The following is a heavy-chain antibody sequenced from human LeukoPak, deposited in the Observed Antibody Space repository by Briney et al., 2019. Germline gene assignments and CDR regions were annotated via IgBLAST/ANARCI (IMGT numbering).Heavy chain of an antibody. J-gene: IGHJ6*02. CDR3: ARARITMVRGVIKYYYGMDV. D-gene: IGHD3-10*01. Sequence: GGSLRLSCAASGFTVSSNYMSWVRQAPGKGLEWVSVIYSGGSTDYADSVKGRFTISRDNAKNSLYLQMNSLRAEDTAVYYCARARITMVRGVIKYYYGMDVWGQGTTVTVSS. V-gene: IGHV3-53*03. CDR2: IYSGGST. CDR1: GFTVSSNY.